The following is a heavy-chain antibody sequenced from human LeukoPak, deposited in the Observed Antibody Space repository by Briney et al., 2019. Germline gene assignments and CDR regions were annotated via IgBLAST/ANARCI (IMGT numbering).Heavy chain of an antibody. CDR1: GGSISSGGSY. J-gene: IGHJ6*02. V-gene: IGHV4-31*03. CDR3: APYYYYYGMDV. CDR2: IYYSGST. Sequence: PSQTLSLTCTVSGGSISSGGSYWSWIRQHPGKGLEWIGYIYYSGSTYYNPSLKSRVTISVDTSKNQFSLKLSSVTAADTAVYYCAPYYYYYGMDVWGQGTTVTVSS.